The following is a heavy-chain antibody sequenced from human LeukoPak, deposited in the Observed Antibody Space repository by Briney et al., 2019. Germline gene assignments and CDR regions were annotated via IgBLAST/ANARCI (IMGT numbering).Heavy chain of an antibody. Sequence: PSQTLSLTCTVSGGSISSGDYYWSWIRQPPGKGLEWIGYIYYSGSTYYNPSLKSRVTISVDTSKNQFSLKLSSVTAADTAVYYCAREYGDTTGVDYWGQGTLVTVSS. CDR2: IYYSGST. V-gene: IGHV4-30-4*01. CDR3: AREYGDTTGVDY. CDR1: GGSISSGDYY. D-gene: IGHD1-1*01. J-gene: IGHJ4*02.